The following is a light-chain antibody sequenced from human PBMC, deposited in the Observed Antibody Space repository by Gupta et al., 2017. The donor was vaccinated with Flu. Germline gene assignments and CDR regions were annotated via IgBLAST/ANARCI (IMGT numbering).Light chain of an antibody. Sequence: DIVMTQSPLSLPVTPGEPASISCRSSQSLMHSTGYSYLDWYLQKPGQSPQLLIYLGSNRASGVPDRFSGSGSGTDFTLKISRVEAEDVGVYYCMQDIQTPRTFGQGTKVEIK. J-gene: IGKJ1*01. V-gene: IGKV2-28*01. CDR1: QSLMHSTGYSY. CDR3: MQDIQTPRT. CDR2: LGS.